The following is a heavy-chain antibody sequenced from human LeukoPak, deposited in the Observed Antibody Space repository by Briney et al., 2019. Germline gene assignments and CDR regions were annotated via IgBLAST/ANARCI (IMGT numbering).Heavy chain of an antibody. J-gene: IGHJ1*01. Sequence: GASVKLSCKASGYTFTSYGINWVRQAPGQGLEWMGWISGYNGDAIYAQKLQGRVTLTTDTPTTTAYMELRSLKFDDMAVYYCARDDRSVDTAMSFQRWGQGTLVTVSS. D-gene: IGHD5-18*01. CDR1: GYTFTSYG. V-gene: IGHV1-18*03. CDR3: ARDDRSVDTAMSFQR. CDR2: ISGYNGDA.